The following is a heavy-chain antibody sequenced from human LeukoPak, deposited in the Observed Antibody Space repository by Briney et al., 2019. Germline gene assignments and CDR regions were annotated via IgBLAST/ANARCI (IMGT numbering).Heavy chain of an antibody. CDR1: GYTFTGYY. Sequence: GASVKVSCKASGYTFTGYYMHCVRQAPGQGLEWMGWINPNIGGTNHAQKFQGRVTMTRDTSISTAYMDLSSLTSDDTAVYYCARSNYGGQGAGDNWFAPWGQGTLVTVSS. CDR3: ARSNYGGQGAGDNWFAP. V-gene: IGHV1-2*02. CDR2: INPNIGGT. J-gene: IGHJ5*02. D-gene: IGHD4/OR15-4a*01.